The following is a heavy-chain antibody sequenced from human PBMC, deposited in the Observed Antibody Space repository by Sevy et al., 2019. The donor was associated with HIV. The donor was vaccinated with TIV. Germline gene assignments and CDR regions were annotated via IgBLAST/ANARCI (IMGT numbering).Heavy chain of an antibody. V-gene: IGHV5-51*01. J-gene: IGHJ4*02. CDR1: GYSFTSHW. D-gene: IGHD3-22*01. CDR3: ATSRSGYFDSSGYYIY. Sequence: GESLKISCKGSGYSFTSHWLGWVRHMPGKSLEWMGIIYPDDSDTKYSPSFQGQVTFSADKSISTAYLQWSSLKASDTAMYYCATSRSGYFDSSGYYIYWGQGTLVTVSS. CDR2: IYPDDSDT.